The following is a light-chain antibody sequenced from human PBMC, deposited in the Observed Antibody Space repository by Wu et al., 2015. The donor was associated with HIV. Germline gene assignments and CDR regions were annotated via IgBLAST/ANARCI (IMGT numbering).Light chain of an antibody. CDR2: ATS. CDR3: QKYNNAPLT. V-gene: IGKV1-27*01. Sequence: DIEMTQSPSSLSASVGDRITITCRASQDIGDSLAWYQQSPGKVPKLLIFATSTLQSGVPSRFSGSRSGADFTLTIKTLQPEDVATYYCQKYNNAPLTFGGGTEGG. J-gene: IGKJ4*01. CDR1: QDIGDS.